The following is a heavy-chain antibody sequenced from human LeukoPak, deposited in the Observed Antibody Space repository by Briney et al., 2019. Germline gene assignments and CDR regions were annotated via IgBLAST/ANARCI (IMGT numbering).Heavy chain of an antibody. D-gene: IGHD6-19*01. CDR2: IYSGGST. V-gene: IGHV3-53*01. CDR1: GFTVSSNY. Sequence: GGSLRLSCAASGFTVSSNYMNWVRQAPGKGLEWVSVIYSGGSTYYADSVKGRFAISRDNSKNTLYLQMNTLRAEDTAVYYCARRYSSGWWIDYWGQGTLVTVSS. J-gene: IGHJ4*02. CDR3: ARRYSSGWWIDY.